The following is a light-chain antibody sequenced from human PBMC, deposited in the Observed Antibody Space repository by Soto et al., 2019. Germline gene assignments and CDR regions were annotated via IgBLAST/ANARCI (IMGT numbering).Light chain of an antibody. V-gene: IGKV1-5*01. Sequence: DIQMTQSPSTLSASVGDRVTITCRASQSISSWLAWYQQKPGKAPKLMIYDASSLESGVPSRFSGSGSGTEFTLYISSLQPDDFATYYCQQYNSYSSWTFGQGTKVEIK. CDR2: DAS. CDR3: QQYNSYSSWT. J-gene: IGKJ1*01. CDR1: QSISSW.